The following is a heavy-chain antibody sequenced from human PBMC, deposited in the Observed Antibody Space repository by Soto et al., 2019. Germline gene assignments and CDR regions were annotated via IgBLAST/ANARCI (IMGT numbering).Heavy chain of an antibody. CDR2: INSDGTIS. CDR3: ARLSGDHSAFFSYGMDA. V-gene: IGHV3-74*01. J-gene: IGHJ6*02. D-gene: IGHD2-21*01. Sequence: GGSLRLSCAASGFTFGNCWMNWVRQAPGKGPEWLSGINSDGTISSYADSVKGRFTISRDNARNTLSLQMNSLRADDTAVYYCARLSGDHSAFFSYGMDAWGQGTTVTVSS. CDR1: GFTFGNCW.